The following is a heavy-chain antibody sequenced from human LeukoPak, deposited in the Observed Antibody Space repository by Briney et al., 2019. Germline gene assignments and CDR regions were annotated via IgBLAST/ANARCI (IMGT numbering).Heavy chain of an antibody. J-gene: IGHJ3*02. Sequence: PGGSLRLSCAASGFTFSSYRMNWVRQAPGKGLEWVSSISSSGVYIYYADSLKGRFTISRDNAKDSLYLQMNSLRAEDTAVYYCARAKRNGFDIWGQGTMVTVSS. V-gene: IGHV3-21*01. CDR1: GFTFSSYR. CDR3: ARAKRNGFDI. CDR2: ISSSGVYI.